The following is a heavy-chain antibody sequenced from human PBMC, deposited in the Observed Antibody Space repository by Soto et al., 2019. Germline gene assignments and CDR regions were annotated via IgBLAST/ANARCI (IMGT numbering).Heavy chain of an antibody. J-gene: IGHJ4*02. CDR2: IDPRDSYA. CDR3: TRQSETYYDSSGYYFDY. D-gene: IGHD3-22*01. V-gene: IGHV5-10-1*01. CDR1: GYSFTNSW. Sequence: PGESLKISGKGSGYSFTNSWINWVRQMPGKGLEWMGRIDPRDSYANYSPSFKGHVTISTDKSISTAYLQWSSLKASDTAMYYCTRQSETYYDSSGYYFDYWGQGTLVTVSS.